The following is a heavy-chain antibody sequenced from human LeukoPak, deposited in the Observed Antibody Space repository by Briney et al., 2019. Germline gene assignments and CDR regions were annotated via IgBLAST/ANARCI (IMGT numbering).Heavy chain of an antibody. J-gene: IGHJ4*02. V-gene: IGHV4-39*07. CDR2: IYYSGST. CDR3: ASVDTAMVTWRYFDY. CDR1: GGSISSSYYY. Sequence: SETLSLTCTVSGGSISSSYYYWGWIRQPPGKGLEWIGSIYYSGSTDYNPTLKSRVTISVDTSKNQFSLKLSSVTAADTAVYYCASVDTAMVTWRYFDYWGQGTLVTVSS. D-gene: IGHD5-18*01.